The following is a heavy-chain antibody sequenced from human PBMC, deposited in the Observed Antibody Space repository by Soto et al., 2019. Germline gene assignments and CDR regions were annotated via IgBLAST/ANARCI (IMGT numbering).Heavy chain of an antibody. Sequence: GGSLRLSCAASGFTVSSKYMSWVRQAPGKGLEWVSLIQSGGPTYYADSVKGRFTISRDTSENTLHLQMDSLRAEDTAVYYCAREDVLCDGGRCYGVPLDVWGKGTRVTV. CDR1: GFTVSSKY. V-gene: IGHV3-66*01. CDR2: IQSGGPT. J-gene: IGHJ6*03. CDR3: AREDVLCDGGRCYGVPLDV. D-gene: IGHD2-21*01.